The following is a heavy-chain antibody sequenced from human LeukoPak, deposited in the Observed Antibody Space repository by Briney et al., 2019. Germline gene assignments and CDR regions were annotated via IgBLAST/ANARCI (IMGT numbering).Heavy chain of an antibody. Sequence: GRSLRLSCAASGFTFDDYAMHWVRQAPGKGLGWVSGISWNSGSIGYAHSVKGRFTISRDNAKNSLYLQMNSLRAEDTALYYCAKDSAERVGYFDYWGQGTLVTVSS. CDR1: GFTFDDYA. CDR2: ISWNSGSI. V-gene: IGHV3-9*01. J-gene: IGHJ4*02. D-gene: IGHD1-26*01. CDR3: AKDSAERVGYFDY.